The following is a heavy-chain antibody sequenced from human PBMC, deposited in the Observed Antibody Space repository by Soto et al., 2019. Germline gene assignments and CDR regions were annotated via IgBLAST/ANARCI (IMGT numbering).Heavy chain of an antibody. Sequence: QLQLVESGGGVVQPGTSLRLSCAVSGFALKAYGMHWVRQAPGKGLEWVALISFDGSTEYYAASVKGRFTISRDNSKNTLYRQMNSLRADDTAIYYCAKDNCTGGRCYADYWGQGTLVTVSS. D-gene: IGHD2-15*01. CDR1: GFALKAYG. CDR3: AKDNCTGGRCYADY. V-gene: IGHV3-30*18. CDR2: ISFDGSTE. J-gene: IGHJ4*02.